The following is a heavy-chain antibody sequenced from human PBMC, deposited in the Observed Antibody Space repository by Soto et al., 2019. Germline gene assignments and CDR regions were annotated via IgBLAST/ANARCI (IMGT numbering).Heavy chain of an antibody. Sequence: EVQLVESGGGLVQPGGSLRLSCAASGFTFSSYAMHWVRQAPGKGLEYVSTFSSNGGGTYYANSVKGRFTISRDNSKNTLYLQMGSLRAEDMAMYYCAREGGSYYFDSWGQGTLVTVSS. J-gene: IGHJ4*02. V-gene: IGHV3-64*01. D-gene: IGHD1-26*01. CDR2: FSSNGGGT. CDR3: AREGGSYYFDS. CDR1: GFTFSSYA.